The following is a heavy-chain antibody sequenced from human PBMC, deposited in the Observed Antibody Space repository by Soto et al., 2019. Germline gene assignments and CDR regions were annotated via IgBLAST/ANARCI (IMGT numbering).Heavy chain of an antibody. J-gene: IGHJ4*02. CDR2: IDPSDSQT. D-gene: IGHD3-22*01. V-gene: IGHV5-10-1*01. Sequence: GESLKISCKGSGYRFAGYRIPWVRQKPGKGLEWMGRIDPSDSQTYYSPSFRGHVTISVTKSITTVFLQWSSLRASDTAMYYCARQIYDSDTGPNFQYYFDSWGQGTPVTVSS. CDR3: ARQIYDSDTGPNFQYYFDS. CDR1: GYRFAGYR.